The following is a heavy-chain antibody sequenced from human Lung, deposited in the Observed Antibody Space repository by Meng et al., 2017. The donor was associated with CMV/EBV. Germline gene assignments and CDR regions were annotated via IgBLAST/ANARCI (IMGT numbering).Heavy chain of an antibody. V-gene: IGHV3-30*02. CDR2: IRYDGSNK. D-gene: IGHD3-10*01. J-gene: IGHJ6*02. CDR3: AKDAGVRPGVPGWDGMDV. CDR1: GFTFSSYG. Sequence: GESLKISCAASGFTFSSYGMHWAHQAPGKGLEWVAFIRYDGSNKYYADSVKGRFTISRDNSKNTLYLQMNSLRAEDTAVYYCAKDAGVRPGVPGWDGMDVXGQGXTVTVSS.